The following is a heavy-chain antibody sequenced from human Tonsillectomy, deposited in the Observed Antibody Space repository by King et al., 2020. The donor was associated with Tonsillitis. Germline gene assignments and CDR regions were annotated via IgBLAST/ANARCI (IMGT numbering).Heavy chain of an antibody. J-gene: IGHJ6*02. CDR2: ISWNSGSI. D-gene: IGHD2-15*01. CDR1: GFTFDDYA. CDR3: AKEDMYCSGGSCYYYYYGMDV. V-gene: IGHV3-9*01. Sequence: VQLVESGGGLVQPGRSLRLSCAASGFTFDDYAMHWVRQAPGKGLEWVSGISWNSGSIGYADSGKGRFTISRDNAKNSLYLQMNSLRAEDTALYYCAKEDMYCSGGSCYYYYYGMDVWGQGTTVTVSS.